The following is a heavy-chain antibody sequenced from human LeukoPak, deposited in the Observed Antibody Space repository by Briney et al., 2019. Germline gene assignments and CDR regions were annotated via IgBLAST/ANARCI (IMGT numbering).Heavy chain of an antibody. Sequence: SETPSLTCTGSGGSISSYYWSWIRQPPGKGLEWIGYIYYSGSTNYNPSLKSRVTISVDTSKNQFSLKLSSVTAADTAVYYCARNTDAFDIWGQGTMVTVSS. CDR2: IYYSGST. CDR3: ARNTDAFDI. J-gene: IGHJ3*02. CDR1: GGSISSYY. V-gene: IGHV4-59*01.